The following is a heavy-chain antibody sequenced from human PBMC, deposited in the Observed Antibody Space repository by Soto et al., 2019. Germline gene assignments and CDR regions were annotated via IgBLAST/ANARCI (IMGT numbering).Heavy chain of an antibody. CDR2: INPNSGGT. V-gene: IGHV1-2*04. D-gene: IGHD3-10*01. J-gene: IGHJ6*02. CDR1: GYAFTGYY. Sequence: ASVKVSCKASGYAFTGYYMHWVRQAPGQGLEWMGWINPNSGGTNYAQKFQGWVTMTRDTSISTPYMELSRLRSDDTAVYYCARSRGRRDYYGMEVWGQGTTVTVSS. CDR3: ARSRGRRDYYGMEV.